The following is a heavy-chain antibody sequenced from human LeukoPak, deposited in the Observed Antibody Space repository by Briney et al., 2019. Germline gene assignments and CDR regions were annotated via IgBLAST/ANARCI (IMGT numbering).Heavy chain of an antibody. CDR1: GYTFTGYY. D-gene: IGHD4-17*01. J-gene: IGHJ4*02. V-gene: IGHV1-2*02. Sequence: ASVKVSCKASGYTFTGYYMHWVRQAPGQGLEWMGWINPNSGVTDYAQKFQGGVTMTRDTSISTAYMEVSSLRSDDTAVYYCARDFGRAYGDKFDYWGQGTLVTVSS. CDR2: INPNSGVT. CDR3: ARDFGRAYGDKFDY.